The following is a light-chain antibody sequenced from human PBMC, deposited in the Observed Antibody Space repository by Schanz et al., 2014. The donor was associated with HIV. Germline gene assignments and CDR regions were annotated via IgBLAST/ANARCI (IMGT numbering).Light chain of an antibody. CDR3: QQYNNWSPVT. V-gene: IGKV3-11*01. J-gene: IGKJ4*01. CDR2: DAF. CDR1: QSVSSH. Sequence: IVLTQSPASLSLSPGERATLSCRASQSVSSHLAWYQQKPGQAPRLLIYDAFNRATGVPARFSGSGSGTDFTLTISSLEPEDFAVYYCQQYNNWSPVTFGGGTKVEIK.